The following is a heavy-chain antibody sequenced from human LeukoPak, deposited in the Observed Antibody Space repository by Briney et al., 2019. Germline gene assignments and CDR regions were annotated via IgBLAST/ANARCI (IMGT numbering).Heavy chain of an antibody. V-gene: IGHV4-4*02. Sequence: PSGTLSLTCAVSGGSISSSNWWSWVRQPPGKGLEWIGEIYHSGSTNYNPSLKSRVTISVDTSKNQFSLKLSSVTAADTAVYYCGRYCSSTSCYTVGVDYWGQGTLVTVSS. J-gene: IGHJ4*02. CDR2: IYHSGST. D-gene: IGHD2-2*02. CDR1: GGSISSSNW. CDR3: GRYCSSTSCYTVGVDY.